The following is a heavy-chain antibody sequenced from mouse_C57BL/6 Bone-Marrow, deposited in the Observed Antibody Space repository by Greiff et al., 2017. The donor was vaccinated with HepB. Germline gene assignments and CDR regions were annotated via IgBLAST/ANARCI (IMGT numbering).Heavy chain of an antibody. J-gene: IGHJ3*01. V-gene: IGHV1-82*01. CDR2: IYPGDGDT. Sequence: VQLQPSGPELVKPGASVKISCQASGYAFRSSWMNWVKQRPGKGLEWIGRIYPGDGDTNYNGKFKGKATLTADKSSSTAYMQLSSLTSEDSAVYFCARTRGFLFAYWCQGTLVTVSA. CDR1: GYAFRSSW. CDR3: ARTRGFLFAY.